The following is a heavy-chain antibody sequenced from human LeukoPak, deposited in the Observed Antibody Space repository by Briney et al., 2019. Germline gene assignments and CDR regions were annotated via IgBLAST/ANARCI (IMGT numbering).Heavy chain of an antibody. J-gene: IGHJ4*02. CDR1: GYTFTSYG. V-gene: IGHV1-18*01. Sequence: GASVKVSCKASGYTFTSYGISWVRQAPGQGREWMGWISAYNGNTNYAQKLQGRVTMTTDTSTSTAYMELRSLRSDDTAVYYCARDENLEGYCSSTSCYADYWGQGTLVTVSS. CDR2: ISAYNGNT. D-gene: IGHD2-2*01. CDR3: ARDENLEGYCSSTSCYADY.